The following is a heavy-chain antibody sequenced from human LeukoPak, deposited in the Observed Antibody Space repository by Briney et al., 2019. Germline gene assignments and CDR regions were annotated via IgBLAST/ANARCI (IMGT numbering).Heavy chain of an antibody. V-gene: IGHV3-7*03. Sequence: GGSLRLSCAASGFTFSTYWMSWVRQAPGKGLEWVANIKQDGSEKYYVDSVKGRFTISRDNAKNSLYLQMNSLRAEDTAVYYCAKDGHYYDSSGYFDYWGQGTLVTVSS. D-gene: IGHD3-22*01. CDR1: GFTFSTYW. J-gene: IGHJ4*02. CDR3: AKDGHYYDSSGYFDY. CDR2: IKQDGSEK.